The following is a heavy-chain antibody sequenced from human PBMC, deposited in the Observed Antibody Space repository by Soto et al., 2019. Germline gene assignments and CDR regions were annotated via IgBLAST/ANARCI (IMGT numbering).Heavy chain of an antibody. CDR2: ISYTGNDK. CDR1: EFTFSIYA. J-gene: IGHJ5*02. Sequence: GGSLRLSCAASEFTFSIYAMHWVRQAPGKGLEWVAVISYTGNDKYYADSVKGRFTISRDNSKNTLFLQMNSLRTEDTAVYYCARDPSPYCSSTTCYGWFDPWGQGTLVTVS. CDR3: ARDPSPYCSSTTCYGWFDP. D-gene: IGHD2-2*01. V-gene: IGHV3-30-3*01.